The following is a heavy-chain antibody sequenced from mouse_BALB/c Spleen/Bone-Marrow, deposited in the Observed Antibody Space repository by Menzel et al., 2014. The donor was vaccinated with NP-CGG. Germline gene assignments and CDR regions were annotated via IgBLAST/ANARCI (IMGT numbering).Heavy chain of an antibody. CDR3: ARALXXGYYYAMDX. D-gene: IGHD2-2*01. Sequence: VQLXXSGAXLVKPGAPVKLSCKASGYTFTSYWMNWVKQRPGRGLEWIGRIDPSDSETHYNQKFKDKATLTVDKSSSTAYIQLSSLTSEDSAVYYCARALXXGYYYAMDXWXQXXXVTVSX. CDR2: IDPSDSET. J-gene: IGHJ4*01. V-gene: IGHV1-69*02. CDR1: GYTFTSYW.